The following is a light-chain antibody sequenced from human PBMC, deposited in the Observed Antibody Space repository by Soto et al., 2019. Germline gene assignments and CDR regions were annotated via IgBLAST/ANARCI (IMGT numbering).Light chain of an antibody. V-gene: IGLV1-51*01. Sequence: QSVLTQPPSVSAAPGQKVTISCSGSTSNIGNNYVSWYQQLPGTAPKLLIYDNDKRPSGIADRFSGSKSDTSATLGITGLQTGDEADYYCGTWDSTLRGVVFGGGTKLTVL. CDR3: GTWDSTLRGVV. J-gene: IGLJ2*01. CDR1: TSNIGNNY. CDR2: DND.